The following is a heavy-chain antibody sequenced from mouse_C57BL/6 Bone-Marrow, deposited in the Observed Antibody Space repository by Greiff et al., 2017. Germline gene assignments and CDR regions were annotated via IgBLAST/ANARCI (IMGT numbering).Heavy chain of an antibody. CDR2: LYPGSGTT. CDR3: ARPYHPGDYFDD. Sequence: QVQLQQSGPELVKPGASVKISCKASGYTFTDYYINWVKQRPGQGLEWIGWLYPGSGTTKYNEKFKGKATLTVDTSSSTAYMQLSSLTSEDSAVYFCARPYHPGDYFDDWGQGTTLTVSS. V-gene: IGHV1-84*01. CDR1: GYTFTDYY. J-gene: IGHJ2*01.